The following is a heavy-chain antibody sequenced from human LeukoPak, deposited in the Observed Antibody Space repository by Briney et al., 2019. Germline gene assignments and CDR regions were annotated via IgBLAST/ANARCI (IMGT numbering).Heavy chain of an antibody. CDR1: GGSITIYY. J-gene: IGHJ2*01. CDR2: IYTSGST. CDR3: ARLAYWYFDL. Sequence: SETLSLTCTVSGGSITIYYWSWIRQPAGKGLEWIGRIYTSGSTNYNPSLKSRVTMLVDTSKNQFSLRLISVTAADTAVYYCARLAYWYFDLWGRGTLVTVSS. V-gene: IGHV4-4*07.